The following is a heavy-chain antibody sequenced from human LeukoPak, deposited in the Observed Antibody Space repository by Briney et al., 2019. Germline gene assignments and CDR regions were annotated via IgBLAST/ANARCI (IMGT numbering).Heavy chain of an antibody. J-gene: IGHJ3*02. CDR2: ISSSSSYI. CDR1: GFTFSSYS. Sequence: GGSLRLSCAASGFTFSSYSMNWVRQAPGKGLEWVSSISSSSSYIYYADSVKGRFTISRDNAKNSLYLQMNSLRAEDTAVYYCARDNVLRYFDWLLSDAFDIWGQGTMVTVPS. V-gene: IGHV3-21*01. CDR3: ARDNVLRYFDWLLSDAFDI. D-gene: IGHD3-9*01.